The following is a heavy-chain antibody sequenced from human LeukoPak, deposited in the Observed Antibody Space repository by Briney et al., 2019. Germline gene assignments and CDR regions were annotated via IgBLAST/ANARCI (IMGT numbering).Heavy chain of an antibody. Sequence: PGGSLRLSCAASGFIFSSHGMNWVRQAPGKGLEWVGRIKSDGGATDYAAPVQGRFTISRDDSKNTFFLQMNSLKAEDTAVYYCTTDLGDYGDYARCWGQGTLVTVSS. D-gene: IGHD4-17*01. V-gene: IGHV3-15*01. J-gene: IGHJ4*02. CDR2: IKSDGGAT. CDR3: TTDLGDYGDYARC. CDR1: GFIFSSHG.